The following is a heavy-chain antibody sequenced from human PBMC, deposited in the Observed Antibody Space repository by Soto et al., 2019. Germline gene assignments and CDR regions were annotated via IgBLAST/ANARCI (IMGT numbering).Heavy chain of an antibody. D-gene: IGHD6-19*01. CDR3: ARVNSGWYPS. Sequence: GGSLRLSCAASGFTFSNYVMSWVRQAPGKGLEWVSSINSGANTYYADSVKGRFTVSRDNAKNTLYLQMNSLRAEDTAVYYCARVNSGWYPSWGQGTLVTVSS. J-gene: IGHJ4*02. CDR2: INSGANT. CDR1: GFTFSNYV. V-gene: IGHV3-23*01.